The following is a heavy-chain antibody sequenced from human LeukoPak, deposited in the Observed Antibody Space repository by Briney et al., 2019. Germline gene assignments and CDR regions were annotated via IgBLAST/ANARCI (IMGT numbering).Heavy chain of an antibody. CDR3: TTREVIAVAGDRYYYYMDV. V-gene: IGHV3-23*01. Sequence: PGGSLRLSCAASGFTFNSYAMTWVRQAPGKGLEWVSAISSSGGSTYYADSLKGRFTISRDNSKNTLYLQMNSLKTEDTAVYYCTTREVIAVAGDRYYYYMDVWGKGTTVTISS. CDR2: ISSSGGST. J-gene: IGHJ6*03. CDR1: GFTFNSYA. D-gene: IGHD6-19*01.